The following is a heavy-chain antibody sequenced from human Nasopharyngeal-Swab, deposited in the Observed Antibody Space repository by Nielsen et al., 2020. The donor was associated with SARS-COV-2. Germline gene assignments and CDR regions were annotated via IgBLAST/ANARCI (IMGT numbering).Heavy chain of an antibody. Sequence: GGSLRLSCKGPGYSFTSYWINWVRQMPGKGLEWMGTIDPSDSYTNYSPSFQGHVTISADKSISTAYLQWSSLKASDTAVYYCARRNTGYSSGWYSDRGVDYWGQGTLVTVSS. D-gene: IGHD6-19*01. CDR1: GYSFTSYW. CDR2: IDPSDSYT. J-gene: IGHJ4*02. CDR3: ARRNTGYSSGWYSDRGVDY. V-gene: IGHV5-10-1*01.